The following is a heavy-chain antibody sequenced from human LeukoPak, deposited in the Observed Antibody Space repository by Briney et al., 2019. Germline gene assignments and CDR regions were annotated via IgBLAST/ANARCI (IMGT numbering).Heavy chain of an antibody. CDR1: GFTFSSYG. D-gene: IGHD4/OR15-4a*01. V-gene: IGHV3-30*02. J-gene: IGHJ6*03. CDR2: IRYDGSNK. Sequence: GGSLRLSCAASGFTFSSYGMHWVRQAPGKGLEWVAFIRYDGSNKYYADSVKGRFTISRDNSKNTLYLQMNSLRAEDTAVYYCAKDPGTMAYYYYYYYMDVWGKGTTVTVSS. CDR3: AKDPGTMAYYYYYYYMDV.